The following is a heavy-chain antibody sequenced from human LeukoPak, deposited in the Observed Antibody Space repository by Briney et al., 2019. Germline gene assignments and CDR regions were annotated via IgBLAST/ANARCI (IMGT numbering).Heavy chain of an antibody. CDR2: ISSSSSTI. CDR1: GFTFSSYS. V-gene: IGHV3-48*01. Sequence: PGGSLRLSCAASGFTFSSYSMNWVRQAPGKGLEWVSYISSSSSTIYYADSVKGRFTISRDNAKKSLYLQMNSLRAEDTAVYYCARSHVSNAFDIWGQGTMVTVSS. CDR3: ARSHVSNAFDI. J-gene: IGHJ3*02.